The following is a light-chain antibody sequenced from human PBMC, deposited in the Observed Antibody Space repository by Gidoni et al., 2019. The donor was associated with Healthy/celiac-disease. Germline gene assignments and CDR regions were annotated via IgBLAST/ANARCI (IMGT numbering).Light chain of an antibody. CDR1: QSISSY. CDR2: AAS. J-gene: IGKJ2*02. Sequence: DIQMTQSPSSLSASVGDRVTITCRASQSISSYLNWYQQKPGKAPKLLIYAASSLQSGVPSRFSGSSSGRDFSLPNRRLQPRDFATYFCKQCHSTPCTFGQGTKLEIK. V-gene: IGKV1-39*01. CDR3: KQCHSTPCT.